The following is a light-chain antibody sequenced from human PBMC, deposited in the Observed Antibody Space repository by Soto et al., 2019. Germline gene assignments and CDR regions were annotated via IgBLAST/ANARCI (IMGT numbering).Light chain of an antibody. V-gene: IGKV1-39*01. J-gene: IGKJ3*01. CDR1: QSISSY. CDR3: QQSYSTPFT. CDR2: AAS. Sequence: DIQMTQSPSSLSASVGDRVTITCRASQSISSYLNWYQQKPGKAPKLLIYAASSLQSGVPSRFSGSGSGTDFTLTIRSLQPEDFATYYCQQSYSTPFTSGPGTKVDIK.